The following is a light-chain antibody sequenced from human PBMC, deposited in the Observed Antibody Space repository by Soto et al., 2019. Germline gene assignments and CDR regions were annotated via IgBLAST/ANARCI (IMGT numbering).Light chain of an antibody. CDR1: SSDIGSYNY. J-gene: IGLJ1*01. V-gene: IGLV2-14*03. CDR3: SSYTSTSTLYV. Sequence: QSALTQPASVSGSPGQSITISCTGTSSDIGSYNYVSWYQQLPGKVPKLIIYDDSNRPSGVSDRFSASKSGNAASLTISGLQAEDEADYYCSSYTSTSTLYVFGTGTKLTVL. CDR2: DDS.